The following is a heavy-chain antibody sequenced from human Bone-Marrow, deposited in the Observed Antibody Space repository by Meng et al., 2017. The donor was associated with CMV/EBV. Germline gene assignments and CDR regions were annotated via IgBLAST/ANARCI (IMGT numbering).Heavy chain of an antibody. D-gene: IGHD6-13*01. J-gene: IGHJ4*02. CDR3: ARHDRRSSWHFFDY. CDR1: GGSISNSPYY. Sequence: GSLRLSCTVSGGSISNSPYYWGWIRQPPGKGLEWIGSLYYSGITYYNPSLKSRVSISVDTSKNQFSLKLSSVTAADTAIYYCARHDRRSSWHFFDYWGQGNLVTVSS. CDR2: LYYSGIT. V-gene: IGHV4-39*01.